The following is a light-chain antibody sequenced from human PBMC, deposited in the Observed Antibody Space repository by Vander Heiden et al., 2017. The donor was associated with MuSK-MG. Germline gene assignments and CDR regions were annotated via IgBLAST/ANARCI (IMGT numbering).Light chain of an antibody. CDR3: QQYNNWPPMYT. V-gene: IGKV3-15*01. Sequence: EIVMTQSPATLSVSPGERATRSCRASQSVSSNFAWYQQKPGQAPRLLIYRASTRATGIPARFSGSGSGTEFTLTISSLQSEDFAVYYCQQYNNWPPMYTFGQGTKLEIK. CDR1: QSVSSN. J-gene: IGKJ2*01. CDR2: RAS.